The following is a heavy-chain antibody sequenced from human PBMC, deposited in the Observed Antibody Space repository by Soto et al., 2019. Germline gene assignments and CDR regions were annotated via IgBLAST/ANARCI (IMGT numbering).Heavy chain of an antibody. CDR3: ATGYRSAYGPCAS. CDR2: ISGGGGTT. Sequence: EVQLLESGGGLVQPGGSLRLSCAASGFTFNSYAMSWVRQAPGKGLEWVSAISGGGGTTYYADSVKGRFTISRDNSKNTLSLQMNSLRAEDTALYYCATGYRSAYGPCASWGQGTLVTVSS. CDR1: GFTFNSYA. J-gene: IGHJ5*02. D-gene: IGHD5-12*01. V-gene: IGHV3-23*01.